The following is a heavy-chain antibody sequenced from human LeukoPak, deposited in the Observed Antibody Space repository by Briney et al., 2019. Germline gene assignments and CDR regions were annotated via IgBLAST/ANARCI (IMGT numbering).Heavy chain of an antibody. Sequence: GGSLRLSCAASGFTFSTYWMSWVRQAPGKGLEWVANIKQDGSEQYYVDSVKGRFTISRDNSRNTLYLQMNSLRAEDTAVYYCARDRDYYMDVWGKGTTVTISS. V-gene: IGHV3-7*01. CDR2: IKQDGSEQ. CDR3: ARDRDYYMDV. J-gene: IGHJ6*03. CDR1: GFTFSTYW.